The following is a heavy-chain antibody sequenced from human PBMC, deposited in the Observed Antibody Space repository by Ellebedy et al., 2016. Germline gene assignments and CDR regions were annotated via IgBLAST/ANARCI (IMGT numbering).Heavy chain of an antibody. D-gene: IGHD2-8*02. CDR2: VSNKGPNT. Sequence: GESLKISXAASGFTLSDYAMYWVRQAPGKGLEFVSAVSNKGPNTYYGNSVKGRFTISRDNSKNTLYLQMGSLRDEDRAVYHCARGDTPTGYNGLDVWGQGTTVTVSS. CDR3: ARGDTPTGYNGLDV. CDR1: GFTLSDYA. V-gene: IGHV3-64*01. J-gene: IGHJ6*02.